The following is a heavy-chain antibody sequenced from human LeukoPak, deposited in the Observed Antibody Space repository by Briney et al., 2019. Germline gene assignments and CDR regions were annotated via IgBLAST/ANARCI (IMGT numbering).Heavy chain of an antibody. D-gene: IGHD3-16*01. J-gene: IGHJ5*02. V-gene: IGHV3-7*01. CDR2: IKKDGSDK. CDR3: ARGGAS. Sequence: GGSLRLSCAASEFTFSNYWMSWVRQAPGKGLEWVANIKKDGSDKYYVDSVKGRFTISRDNAKNSLYLQMNSLRAEDTAVYYCARGGASWGQGTLVTVSS. CDR1: EFTFSNYW.